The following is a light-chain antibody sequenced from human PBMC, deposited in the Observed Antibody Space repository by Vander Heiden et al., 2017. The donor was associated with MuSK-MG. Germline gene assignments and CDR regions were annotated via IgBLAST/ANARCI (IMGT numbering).Light chain of an antibody. CDR3: QVWDSSSDHPV. CDR1: NIGSKS. CDR2: DDS. Sequence: SYVLQQHPSVSVAPGTTAMITCGGNNIGSKSGHWYQQKPGQAPVLVVYDDSDRHSGSSERFSGAKSGNTATLTIRRVEAGDEADYYCQVWDSSSDHPVFGTGTKVTVL. V-gene: IGLV3-21*03. J-gene: IGLJ1*01.